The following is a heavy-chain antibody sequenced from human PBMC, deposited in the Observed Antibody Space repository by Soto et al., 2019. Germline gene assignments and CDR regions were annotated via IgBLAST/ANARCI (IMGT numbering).Heavy chain of an antibody. CDR1: GFTFDDYA. V-gene: IGHV3-9*01. J-gene: IGHJ3*02. CDR2: ISWNSGSI. CDR3: ANGVAVAGNDAFDI. Sequence: GGSLRLSCAASGFTFDDYAMHWVRQAPGKGLEWVSGISWNSGSIGYADSVKGRFTISRDNAKNSLYLQMNSLRAEDTALYYCANGVAVAGNDAFDIWGQGTMVTVSS. D-gene: IGHD6-19*01.